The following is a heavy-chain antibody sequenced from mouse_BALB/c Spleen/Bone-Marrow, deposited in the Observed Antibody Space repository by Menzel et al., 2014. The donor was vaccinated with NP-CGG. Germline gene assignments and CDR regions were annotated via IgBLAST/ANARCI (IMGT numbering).Heavy chain of an antibody. V-gene: IGHV4-1*02. CDR1: GFDFSRYW. D-gene: IGHD1-1*01. J-gene: IGHJ1*01. CDR3: ARFNYYGNLFV. Sequence: EVKLMESGGGLVQPGGSLKLSCATSGFDFSRYWMSWVRQAPGKGLEWIGEINPDSSTINYTPSLKDKFIISRDNAKNTLYLQMSKVRSEDTALYYCARFNYYGNLFVWGAGTPVTGPS. CDR2: INPDSSTI.